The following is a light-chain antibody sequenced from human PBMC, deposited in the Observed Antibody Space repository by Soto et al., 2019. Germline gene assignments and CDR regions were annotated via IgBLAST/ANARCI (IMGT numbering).Light chain of an antibody. CDR3: TSYASSSTPVV. Sequence: QSALTQPASVAGSRGQSITISCTGTSSDVGAYNYVSWYQQHPGKAPKLMIYDVSNRPSGVSNRFSGSKSGDTASLTISGLRAEDEADYYCTSYASSSTPVVFGGGTKLTVL. CDR1: SSDVGAYNY. J-gene: IGLJ2*01. CDR2: DVS. V-gene: IGLV2-14*03.